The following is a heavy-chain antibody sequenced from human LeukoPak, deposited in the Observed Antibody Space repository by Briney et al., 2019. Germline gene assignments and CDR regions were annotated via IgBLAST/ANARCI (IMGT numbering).Heavy chain of an antibody. CDR3: AKDLWRYSEKSVVDY. Sequence: GGSLRLSCAASGFTFSSYAMSWVRQAPGKGLEWVSAISGSGGSTYYADSVKGRFTISRDNSKNTLYLQMNSLRAEDTAVYYCAKDLWRYSEKSVVDYWGQGTLVTVSS. CDR1: GFTFSSYA. CDR2: ISGSGGST. D-gene: IGHD3-9*01. V-gene: IGHV3-23*01. J-gene: IGHJ4*02.